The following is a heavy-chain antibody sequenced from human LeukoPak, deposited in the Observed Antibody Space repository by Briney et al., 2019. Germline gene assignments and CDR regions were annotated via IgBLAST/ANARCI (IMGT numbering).Heavy chain of an antibody. V-gene: IGHV3-30*04. D-gene: IGHD2-2*01. J-gene: IGHJ4*02. CDR1: GFTFSSYA. CDR2: ISYDGSNK. Sequence: GGSLRLSCAASGFTFSSYAMHWVRQAPGKGLEWVAVISYDGSNKYYADSVKGRFTISRDNSKNTLYLQMNSLRAEDTAVCYCARAGERVVPAASFFDYWGQGTLVTVSS. CDR3: ARAGERVVPAASFFDY.